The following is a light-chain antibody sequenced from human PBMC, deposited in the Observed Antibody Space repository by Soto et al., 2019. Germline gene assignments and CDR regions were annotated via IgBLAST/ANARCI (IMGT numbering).Light chain of an antibody. CDR1: SSNVGSNI. J-gene: IGLJ2*01. Sequence: QSVLTQPPSASGTPGQRVALSCTGSSSNVGSNIVTWYQQIPGTAPRVLIYGTSQRPSGVPDRFSGSKSGTSASLAISGLQPDDEADYYCAAWDNSLNGVVFGGGTKLTVL. CDR2: GTS. CDR3: AAWDNSLNGVV. V-gene: IGLV1-44*01.